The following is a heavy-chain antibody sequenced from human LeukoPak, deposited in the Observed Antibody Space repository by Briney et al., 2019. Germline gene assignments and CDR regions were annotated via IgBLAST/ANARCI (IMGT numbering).Heavy chain of an antibody. CDR1: GFTFSSYS. CDR3: AKARRDSSGYPPGYYYYGMDV. Sequence: GGSLRLSCAASGFTFSSYSMNWVRQAPGKGLEWVAVISYDGSNKYYADSVKGRFTISRDNSKNTLYLQMNSLRAEDTAVYYCAKARRDSSGYPPGYYYYGMDVWGQGTTVTVSS. D-gene: IGHD3-22*01. J-gene: IGHJ6*02. CDR2: ISYDGSNK. V-gene: IGHV3-30*18.